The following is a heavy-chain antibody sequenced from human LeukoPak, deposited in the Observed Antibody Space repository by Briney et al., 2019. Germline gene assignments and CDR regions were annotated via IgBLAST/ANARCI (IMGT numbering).Heavy chain of an antibody. J-gene: IGHJ3*02. CDR2: IWYDGSNK. D-gene: IGHD1-26*01. Sequence: PGGSLRLSCAASGFPFSTYGMHWVRQAPGKGLEWVAVIWYDGSNKYYADSVKGRFTISRDNSKNTLYLQMNSLRAEDTAVYYCARDNSGSYYLHAFDIWGQGTMVTVSS. V-gene: IGHV3-33*01. CDR3: ARDNSGSYYLHAFDI. CDR1: GFPFSTYG.